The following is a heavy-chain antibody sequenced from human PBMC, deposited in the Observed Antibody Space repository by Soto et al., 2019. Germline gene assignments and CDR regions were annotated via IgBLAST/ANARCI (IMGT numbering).Heavy chain of an antibody. Sequence: SVKVSCKASGGTFRSYAISWVRQAPGQRLEWMGGIIPIFGTANYAQKFQGRVTITADESTSTAYMELSSLRAEDTAVYYCARPQTPYDYVWGSYPIDYWGQGTQVTVSS. CDR2: IIPIFGTA. CDR1: GGTFRSYA. V-gene: IGHV1-69*13. CDR3: ARPQTPYDYVWGSYPIDY. D-gene: IGHD3-16*01. J-gene: IGHJ4*02.